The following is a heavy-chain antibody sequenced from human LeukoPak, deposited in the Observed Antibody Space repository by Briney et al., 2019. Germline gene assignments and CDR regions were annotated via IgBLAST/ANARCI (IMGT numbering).Heavy chain of an antibody. Sequence: ASVKISCKAPGYTFTSYYMHWVRQAPGQGLEWMGIINPSGGSTSYAQKFQGRVTMTRDTSTSTVYMELSSLRSEDTAVYYCARLGQVGYDPFDYWGQGTLVTVSS. CDR3: ARLGQVGYDPFDY. V-gene: IGHV1-46*01. CDR2: INPSGGST. CDR1: GYTFTSYY. D-gene: IGHD5-12*01. J-gene: IGHJ4*02.